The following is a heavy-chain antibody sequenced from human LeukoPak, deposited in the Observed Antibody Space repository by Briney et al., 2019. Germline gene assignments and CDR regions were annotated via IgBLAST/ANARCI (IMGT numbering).Heavy chain of an antibody. D-gene: IGHD4-17*01. V-gene: IGHV1-69*05. J-gene: IGHJ4*02. CDR3: ARSRKTTVTTNPFDY. CDR2: IVPIFGTA. Sequence: SVKVSCKASGGTFSSYAISWVRQAPGQGLEWMGRIVPIFGTANYAQKFQGRVTITTDESTSTAYMELSSLRSEDTAVYYCARSRKTTVTTNPFDYWGQGTLVTVSS. CDR1: GGTFSSYA.